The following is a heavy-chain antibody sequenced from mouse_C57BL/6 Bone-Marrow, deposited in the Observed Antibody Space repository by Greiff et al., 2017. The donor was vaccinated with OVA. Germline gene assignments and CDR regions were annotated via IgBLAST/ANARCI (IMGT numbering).Heavy chain of an antibody. V-gene: IGHV1-62-2*01. J-gene: IGHJ4*01. CDR3: ASRIYYYGSPYAMDY. CDR2: FYPGSGSI. CDR1: GYTFTEYT. Sequence: VKLMESGAELVKPGASVKLSCEASGYTFTEYTIHWVKQRSGQGLEWIGWFYPGSGSIKYNEKFKDKATLTADKSSSTVYMELSRLTSEDSAVYFCASRIYYYGSPYAMDYWGQGTSVTVSS. D-gene: IGHD1-1*01.